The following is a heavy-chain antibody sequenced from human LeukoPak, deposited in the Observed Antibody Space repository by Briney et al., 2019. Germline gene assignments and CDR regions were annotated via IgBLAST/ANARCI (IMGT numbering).Heavy chain of an antibody. J-gene: IGHJ4*02. Sequence: SVKVSCKASGGTFSSYAISWVRQAPGQGLEWMGGIIPIFGTANYAQKFQGRVTITADKSTSTAYMELSRLRSDDTAVYYCARVLWVVPAASEFDYWGQGTLVTVSS. CDR1: GGTFSSYA. CDR2: IIPIFGTA. CDR3: ARVLWVVPAASEFDY. D-gene: IGHD2-2*01. V-gene: IGHV1-69*06.